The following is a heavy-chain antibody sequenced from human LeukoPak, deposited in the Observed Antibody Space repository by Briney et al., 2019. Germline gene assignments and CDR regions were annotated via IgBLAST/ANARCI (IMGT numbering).Heavy chain of an antibody. CDR1: GGSISSYY. CDR2: IYTRGST. D-gene: IGHD4-23*01. Sequence: PSETLSLTCTVSGGSISSYYWSWIRQPAGKGLEWIGRIYTRGSTNYNPSLKSRVTMSVDTSKNQFSLKLSSVTAADTAVYYCARDIYGGNSQYNWFDPWGQGTLVTVSS. V-gene: IGHV4-4*07. J-gene: IGHJ5*02. CDR3: ARDIYGGNSQYNWFDP.